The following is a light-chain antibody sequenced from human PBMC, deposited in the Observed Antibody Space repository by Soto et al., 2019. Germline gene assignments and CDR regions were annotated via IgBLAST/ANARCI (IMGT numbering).Light chain of an antibody. CDR1: SGHRSYI. CDR3: ETWDSNTRV. CDR2: LEGSGSY. V-gene: IGLV4-60*03. Sequence: QLVLTQSSSASASLESSVKLTCTLSSGHRSYIIAWHQQQAGKAPRYLMKLEGSGSYNKGSGVPDRFSGSSSGADRYLTISNLQSEDEADYYCETWDSNTRVFGGGTKVTVL. J-gene: IGLJ2*01.